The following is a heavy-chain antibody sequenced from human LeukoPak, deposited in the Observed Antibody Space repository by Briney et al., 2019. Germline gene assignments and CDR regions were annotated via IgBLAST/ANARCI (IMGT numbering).Heavy chain of an antibody. CDR1: GDSISSYY. CDR3: ARDPPWGYVVSNY. V-gene: IGHV4-4*07. D-gene: IGHD2-21*01. J-gene: IGHJ4*02. CDR2: IYTSGTT. Sequence: SETLSLTCTVSGDSISSYYWNWIRQPAGKGLEWIGRIYTSGTTNYNPSLKSRVTMSVDTSKNQFSLNLSSVTAADTAVYYCARDPPWGYVVSNYWGRGTLVTVSS.